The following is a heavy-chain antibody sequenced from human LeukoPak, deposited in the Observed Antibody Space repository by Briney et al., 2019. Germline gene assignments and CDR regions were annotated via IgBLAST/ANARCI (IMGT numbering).Heavy chain of an antibody. D-gene: IGHD4-11*01. CDR3: ARDLQDDNWFDP. V-gene: IGHV3-30*02. CDR1: GFTFSSYG. CDR2: IRYDGSNK. Sequence: GGSLRLSCAASGFTFSSYGMHWVRQAPGKGLEWVAFIRYDGSNKYYADSVKGRFTISRDNSKNTLYLQMNSLRAEDTAVYYCARDLQDDNWFDPWGQGTLVTVSS. J-gene: IGHJ5*02.